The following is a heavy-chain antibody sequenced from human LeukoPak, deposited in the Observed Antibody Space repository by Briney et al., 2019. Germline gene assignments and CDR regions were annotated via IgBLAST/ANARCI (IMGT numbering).Heavy chain of an antibody. V-gene: IGHV1-69*13. J-gene: IGHJ4*02. D-gene: IGHD2-15*01. CDR2: IISIFGTA. Sequence: SVKVSCKASGGTFSSYAISWVRQAPGQGLEWMGGIISIFGTANYAQKFQGRVTITADESTSTAYMELSSLRSEDTAVYYCASGYCSGGSCPYHLAQFDYWGQGTLVTVSS. CDR3: ASGYCSGGSCPYHLAQFDY. CDR1: GGTFSSYA.